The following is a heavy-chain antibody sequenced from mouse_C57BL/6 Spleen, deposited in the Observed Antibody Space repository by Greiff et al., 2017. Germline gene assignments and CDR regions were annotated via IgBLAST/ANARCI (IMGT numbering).Heavy chain of an antibody. CDR2: ISSGGDYI. D-gene: IGHD2-4*01. J-gene: IGHJ4*01. V-gene: IGHV5-9-1*02. CDR1: GFTFSSYA. CDR3: TRDYDGVYYAMDY. Sequence: EVMLVESGEGLVKPGGSLKLSCAASGFTFSSYAMSWVRQTPEKRLEWVAYISSGGDYIYYADTVKGRFTISRDNARNTLYLQMSSLKSEDTAMYYCTRDYDGVYYAMDYWGQGTSVTVSS.